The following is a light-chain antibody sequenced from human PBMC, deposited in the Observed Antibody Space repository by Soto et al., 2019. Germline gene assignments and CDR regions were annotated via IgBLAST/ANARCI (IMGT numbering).Light chain of an antibody. CDR1: QDISNY. CDR3: QQYDNTPRLLLT. Sequence: DIQMTQSPSSLSASVGDRVTITCQASQDISNYLNWYQQKPGKAPKLLIYDASNLETGVPSRFSGSGSGTDFTFTISSLQPEDIATYYCQQYDNTPRLLLTFGGGTKVEIK. J-gene: IGKJ4*01. V-gene: IGKV1-33*01. CDR2: DAS.